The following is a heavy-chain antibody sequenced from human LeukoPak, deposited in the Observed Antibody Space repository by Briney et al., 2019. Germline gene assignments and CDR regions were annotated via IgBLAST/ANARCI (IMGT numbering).Heavy chain of an antibody. Sequence: ASVKVSCKASGYTFTSYYMHWVRQAPGQGREWMGIINPSGGSTSYAQKFQGRVTMTRDTSTSTVYMELSSLRSEDTAVYYCARVGKVGATFDYWGQGTLVTVSS. V-gene: IGHV1-46*01. D-gene: IGHD1-26*01. CDR3: ARVGKVGATFDY. CDR2: INPSGGST. J-gene: IGHJ4*02. CDR1: GYTFTSYY.